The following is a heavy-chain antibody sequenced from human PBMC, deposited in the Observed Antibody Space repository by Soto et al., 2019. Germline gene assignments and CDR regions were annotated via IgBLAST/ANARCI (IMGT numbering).Heavy chain of an antibody. CDR1: GYTFTTYY. J-gene: IGHJ5*02. V-gene: IGHV1-46*03. CDR3: ARDQSWRDQVWWYDP. Sequence: ASVKVSCKASGYTFTTYYMHWVRQAPGQGLEWMGIINPSGGGTNYAQKFQDRLTMTRDTSTSTVYMQLSSLRSEDTAVYYCARDQSWRDQVWWYDPWGQGTLVTVSS. D-gene: IGHD3-16*01. CDR2: INPSGGGT.